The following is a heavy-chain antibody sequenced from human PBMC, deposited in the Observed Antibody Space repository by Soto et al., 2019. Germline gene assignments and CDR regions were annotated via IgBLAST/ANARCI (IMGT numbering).Heavy chain of an antibody. CDR1: GFTISTYA. Sequence: PGGSLRLSFAASGFTISTYAMTWVRQAPGKGLECVSGVVGSGGEIYYADSVKGRFTISKDNSKNTLYLQMNSLRDEDTAVYYCAKDAVYNDGLWLMDSWGQGTLVTVSS. CDR2: VVGSGGEI. D-gene: IGHD2-21*01. J-gene: IGHJ5*02. V-gene: IGHV3-23*01. CDR3: AKDAVYNDGLWLMDS.